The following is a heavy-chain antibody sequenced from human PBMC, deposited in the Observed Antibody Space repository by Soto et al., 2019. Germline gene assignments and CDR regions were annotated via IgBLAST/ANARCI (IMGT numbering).Heavy chain of an antibody. V-gene: IGHV2-5*02. D-gene: IGHD1-26*01. CDR1: GFSLSTPGGG. J-gene: IGHJ4*02. Sequence: QITLKESGPTLVKPTQTLTLTCTFSGFSLSTPGGGVGWIRQPPGKALEWLALIYWDDDKLYSPSLRSRLTIPKDTSKSQLALSATNLDPLDTATYSCTHTVPPYIGLHNPLGYFDSWCQGTLVTVSS. CDR2: IYWDDDK. CDR3: THTVPPYIGLHNPLGYFDS.